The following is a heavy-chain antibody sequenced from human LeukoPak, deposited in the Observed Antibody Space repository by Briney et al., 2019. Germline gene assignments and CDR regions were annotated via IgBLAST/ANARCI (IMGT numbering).Heavy chain of an antibody. D-gene: IGHD2-2*01. CDR1: GGTFSSYA. CDR3: ARSEGRVGVPAAKDWFDP. V-gene: IGHV1-69*13. CDR2: IIPIFGTA. Sequence: SVKVSCKASGGTFSSYAISWVRQAPGQGLEWMGGIIPIFGTANYAQKFQGRVTITADESTSTAYMELSSLRSEDTAVYYCARSEGRVGVPAAKDWFDPWGQGTLVTVSS. J-gene: IGHJ5*02.